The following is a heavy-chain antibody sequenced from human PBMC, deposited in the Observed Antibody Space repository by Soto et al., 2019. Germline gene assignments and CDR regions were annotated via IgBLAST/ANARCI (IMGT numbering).Heavy chain of an antibody. D-gene: IGHD5-12*01. CDR1: GGSISSGGYS. CDR2: IYHSGST. J-gene: IGHJ4*02. V-gene: IGHV4-30-2*01. Sequence: LSETLSLTCAVSGGSISSGGYSWSWIRQPPGKGLEWIGYIYHSGSTYYNPSLKSRVTISVDRSKNQFSLKLSSVTAADTAVYYCASGYVYFDYWGQGTLVTVSS. CDR3: ASGYVYFDY.